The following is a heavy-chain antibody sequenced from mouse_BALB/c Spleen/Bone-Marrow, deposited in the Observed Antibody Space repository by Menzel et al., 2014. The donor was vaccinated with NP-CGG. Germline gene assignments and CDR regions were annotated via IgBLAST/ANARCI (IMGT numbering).Heavy chain of an antibody. CDR1: GYSITSDYA. CDR2: ISYSGST. CDR3: ARHGYYEGYYAMDY. D-gene: IGHD2-3*01. Sequence: EVHLVESGPGLVKPSQSLSLTCTVTGYSITSDYAWNRIRQFPGNKLEWMGYISYSGSTSYNPSLKSRISITRDTSKNQFFLQLNSVTTEDTATYYCARHGYYEGYYAMDYWGQGTSVTVSS. J-gene: IGHJ4*01. V-gene: IGHV3-2*02.